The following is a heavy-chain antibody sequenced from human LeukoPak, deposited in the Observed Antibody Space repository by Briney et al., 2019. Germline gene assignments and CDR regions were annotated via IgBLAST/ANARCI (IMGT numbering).Heavy chain of an antibody. Sequence: GESLQISCKGSGYSFTSYWIGWVRQLPGKGLEWMGIIYPGDSDTRYSPSFQGQVTISADKSISTAYLQWSSLKASDTAMYYCARHRGVVVPAAISDIRYYYYYYMDVWGKGTTVTVSS. CDR2: IYPGDSDT. J-gene: IGHJ6*03. V-gene: IGHV5-51*01. CDR3: ARHRGVVVPAAISDIRYYYYYYMDV. D-gene: IGHD2-2*01. CDR1: GYSFTSYW.